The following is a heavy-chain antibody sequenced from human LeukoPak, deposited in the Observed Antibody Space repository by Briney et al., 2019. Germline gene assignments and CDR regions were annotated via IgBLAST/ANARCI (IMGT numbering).Heavy chain of an antibody. V-gene: IGHV4-39*01. CDR2: IYYSGST. CDR3: ARIFYGSGSYYPSYYYYYYMDV. D-gene: IGHD3-10*01. CDR1: GGSISSSSYY. J-gene: IGHJ6*03. Sequence: TSETLSLTCTVSGGSISSSSYYWGWIRQPPGKGLEWIGSIYYSGSTYYNPSLKSRVTISVDTSKSQFSLKLSSVTAADTAVYYCARIFYGSGSYYPSYYYYYYMDVWGKGTTVTVSS.